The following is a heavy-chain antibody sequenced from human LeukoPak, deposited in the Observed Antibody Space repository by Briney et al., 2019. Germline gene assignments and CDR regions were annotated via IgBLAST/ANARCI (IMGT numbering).Heavy chain of an antibody. CDR3: ARDLNYMDV. CDR2: IYSGGST. V-gene: IGHV3-66*02. Sequence: PGGSLRLSRAASGFTVSSNYMSWVRQAPGKGLEWVSIIYSGGSTYYTDSVKGRFTISRDSSRNTLYLQMNSLRAEDTAVYYCARDLNYMDVWGKGTTVTVSS. CDR1: GFTVSSNY. J-gene: IGHJ6*03.